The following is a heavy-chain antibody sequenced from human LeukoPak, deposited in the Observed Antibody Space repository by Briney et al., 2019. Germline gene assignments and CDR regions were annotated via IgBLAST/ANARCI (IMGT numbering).Heavy chain of an antibody. CDR3: ARHQHYHGSGSYSGIDY. CDR1: GYSFTSYW. Sequence: GESLKISCKGSGYSFTSYWIGWVRQMPGKGLEWMGIIYPGDSDTRYSPSFQGQVTISADKSISTAYLQWSSLKASDTAMYYCARHQHYHGSGSYSGIDYWGQGTLVTVSS. V-gene: IGHV5-51*01. CDR2: IYPGDSDT. J-gene: IGHJ4*02. D-gene: IGHD3-10*01.